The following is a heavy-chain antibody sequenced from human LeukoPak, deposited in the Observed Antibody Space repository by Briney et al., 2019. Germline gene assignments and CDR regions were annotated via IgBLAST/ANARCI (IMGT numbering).Heavy chain of an antibody. CDR2: INHSGST. D-gene: IGHD5-12*01. J-gene: IGHJ4*02. V-gene: IGHV4-34*01. CDR3: ARVRATISNY. CDR1: GGSFSGYY. Sequence: SETLSLTCAVYGGSFSGYYWSWIRQPPGKGLEWIGEINHSGSTSYNPSLKSRVTISVDTSKNQFSLKLSSVTAADTAVYYCARVRATISNYWGQGTLVTVSS.